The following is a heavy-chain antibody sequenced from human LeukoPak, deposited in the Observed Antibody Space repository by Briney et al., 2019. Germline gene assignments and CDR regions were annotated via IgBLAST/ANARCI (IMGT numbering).Heavy chain of an antibody. J-gene: IGHJ4*02. V-gene: IGHV3-74*01. CDR2: INTDGSSI. CDR1: GFSFSSYW. CDR3: ASERSGYYFFDY. Sequence: GGSLRLSCAASGFSFSSYWMHWVRQAPGKGLVWVSRINTDGSSISYADSVKGRFTISRDNAKNTLYLQMNSLRAEDTAVYYCASERSGYYFFDYWGQGTLVTVSS. D-gene: IGHD3-22*01.